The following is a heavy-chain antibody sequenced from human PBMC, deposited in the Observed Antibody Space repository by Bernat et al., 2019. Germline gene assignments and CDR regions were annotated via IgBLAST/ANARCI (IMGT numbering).Heavy chain of an antibody. D-gene: IGHD2-2*02. V-gene: IGHV3-23*04. CDR2: ISGSGGST. J-gene: IGHJ2*01. CDR3: AKWGPAAIPVENYWYFDL. CDR1: GFTFSSYA. Sequence: EVQLVESGGGLVQPGGSLRLSCAASGFTFSSYAMSWVRQAPGKGLEWVSAISGSGGSTYYADSVKGRFTISRDNSKNTLYLQMNSLRAEDTAVYYCAKWGPAAIPVENYWYFDLWGRGTLVTVSS.